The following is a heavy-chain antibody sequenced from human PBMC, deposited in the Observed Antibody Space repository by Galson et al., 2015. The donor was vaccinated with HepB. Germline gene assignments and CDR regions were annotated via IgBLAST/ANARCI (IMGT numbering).Heavy chain of an antibody. CDR2: ISYDGSNK. CDR1: GFTFSSYA. Sequence: SLRLSCAASGFTFSSYAMHWVRQAPGKGLEWVAVISYDGSNKYYADSVKGRFTISRDNSKNTLYLQMNSLRAEDTAVYYCARDRRYDILTGYPFLDYWGQGTLVTVSS. D-gene: IGHD3-9*01. CDR3: ARDRRYDILTGYPFLDY. J-gene: IGHJ4*02. V-gene: IGHV3-30-3*01.